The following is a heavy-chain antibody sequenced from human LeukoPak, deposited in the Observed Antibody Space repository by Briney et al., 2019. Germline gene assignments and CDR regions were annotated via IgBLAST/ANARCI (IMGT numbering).Heavy chain of an antibody. Sequence: GRSLRLSCAASGFTFSSYAMHWVRQAPGKGLEWVAVISYDGSNKYYADSVKGRFTISRDNSKNSLYLQMDSLRVEDTATYYCARWRGSTSERSDYWGQGTLVTVSS. CDR2: ISYDGSNK. V-gene: IGHV3-30-3*01. J-gene: IGHJ4*02. D-gene: IGHD2-2*01. CDR1: GFTFSSYA. CDR3: ARWRGSTSERSDY.